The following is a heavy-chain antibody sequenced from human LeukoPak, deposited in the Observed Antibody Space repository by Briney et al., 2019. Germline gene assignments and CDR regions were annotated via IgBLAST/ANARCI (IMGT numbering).Heavy chain of an antibody. Sequence: SETLSLTCTVSGGSISSYYWSWIRQPPGKGLEWIGYVYYSGSTNYNPSLKSRVTISVDTSKNQFSLKLGSVTAADTAVYYCARESSSGWAGYFDYWGQGTLVTVSS. CDR2: VYYSGST. V-gene: IGHV4-59*01. J-gene: IGHJ4*02. CDR1: GGSISSYY. CDR3: ARESSSGWAGYFDY. D-gene: IGHD6-19*01.